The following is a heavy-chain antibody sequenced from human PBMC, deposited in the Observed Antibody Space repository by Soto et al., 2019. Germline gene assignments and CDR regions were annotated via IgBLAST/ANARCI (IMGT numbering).Heavy chain of an antibody. CDR2: IDPSGGST. V-gene: IGHV1-46*01. Sequence: ASVKVSCKASGYTFTSYYMHWVRQAPVQGLEWMGIIDPSGGSTSYAQKFQGRVSMTRDTSTSTVYMELSSLRSEDTAVYYCVRGYLGSSWYREYFQPWGQGTLVTVSS. D-gene: IGHD6-13*01. CDR3: VRGYLGSSWYREYFQP. J-gene: IGHJ1*01. CDR1: GYTFTSYY.